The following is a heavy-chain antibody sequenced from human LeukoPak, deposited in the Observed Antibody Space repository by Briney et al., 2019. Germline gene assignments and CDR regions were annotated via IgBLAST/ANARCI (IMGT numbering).Heavy chain of an antibody. CDR3: ARTHPIYYYMDV. D-gene: IGHD2-2*02. Sequence: ASVKVSCKASGYSFTNYGISWVRQAPGQGLEWMGWISAYNGYTHFAQKFQGRVTMTRNTSISTAYMELSSLRSEDTAVYYCARTHPIYYYMDVWGKGTTVTISS. V-gene: IGHV1-18*01. CDR2: ISAYNGYT. J-gene: IGHJ6*03. CDR1: GYSFTNYG.